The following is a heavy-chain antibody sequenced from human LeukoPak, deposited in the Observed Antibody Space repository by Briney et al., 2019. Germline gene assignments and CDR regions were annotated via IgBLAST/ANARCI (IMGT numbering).Heavy chain of an antibody. D-gene: IGHD1-7*01. V-gene: IGHV4-4*07. J-gene: IGHJ4*02. CDR3: ARNRLIGNSGWHSDY. Sequence: SETLSLTCTVSGGSISSYYWTWIRQPAGKGLEWIGRIYTSGSTNYNPSLKSRVTVSVDTSKNQFSLKLSSVTAADTAVYYCARNRLIGNSGWHSDYWGQGTLVTVSS. CDR2: IYTSGST. CDR1: GGSISSYY.